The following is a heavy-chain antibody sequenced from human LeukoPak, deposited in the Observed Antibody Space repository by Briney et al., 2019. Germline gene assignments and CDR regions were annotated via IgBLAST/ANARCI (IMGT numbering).Heavy chain of an antibody. J-gene: IGHJ4*02. D-gene: IGHD5/OR15-5a*01. CDR1: GGSFSGYY. V-gene: IGHV4-34*01. CDR3: ARLSTSGLLDY. CDR2: INHSGST. Sequence: SETLSLTCAVYGGSFSGYYWSWIRQPPGKGLEWIGKINHSGSTNYNPSLKSRVTISVDTSKNQFSLKLSSVTAADTAVYYCARLSTSGLLDYWGQGTLVTVSS.